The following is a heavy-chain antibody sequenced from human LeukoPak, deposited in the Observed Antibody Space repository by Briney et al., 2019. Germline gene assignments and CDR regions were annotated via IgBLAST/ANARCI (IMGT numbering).Heavy chain of an antibody. V-gene: IGHV4-34*01. CDR3: ASTLRAAAGTGTGEYYGMDV. CDR2: INHSGST. Sequence: SETLSLTCAVYGGSFSGYYWSWIRQPPGKGLEWIGEINHSGSTNYNPSLKSRVTISVDTSKNQFSLKLSSVTAADTAVYYCASTLRAAAGTGTGEYYGMDVWGQGTTVTVSS. J-gene: IGHJ6*02. CDR1: GGSFSGYY. D-gene: IGHD6-13*01.